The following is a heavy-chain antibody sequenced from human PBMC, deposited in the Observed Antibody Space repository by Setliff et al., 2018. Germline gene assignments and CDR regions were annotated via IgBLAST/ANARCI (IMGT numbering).Heavy chain of an antibody. CDR2: INPNSGGT. J-gene: IGHJ3*01. CDR3: ATLIKYSSSWPHDAFDV. Sequence: EASVKVSCKASGYIFTDYYMHWVRQAPGQELGWMGRINPNSGGTNYAQKFQGRVTMTRDTSISTAYTELSSLRSEDTATYYCATLIKYSSSWPHDAFDVWGQGTMVTVSS. CDR1: GYIFTDYY. V-gene: IGHV1-2*06. D-gene: IGHD6-13*01.